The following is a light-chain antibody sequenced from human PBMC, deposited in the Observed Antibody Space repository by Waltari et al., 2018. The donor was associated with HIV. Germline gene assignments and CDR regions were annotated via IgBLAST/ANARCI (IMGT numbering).Light chain of an antibody. CDR2: WAS. V-gene: IGKV4-1*01. CDR3: QQYFSTPPT. Sequence: DIVLTQSTDSLAVSLGERATVNWRSTHSILYNSNNNSYLAWYQQKPGQPPKLLIYWASTRASGTPDRFTGSGSGTDFALTISSLQAEDAAVYYCQQYFSTPPTFGQGTKVEIK. CDR1: HSILYNSNNNSY. J-gene: IGKJ1*01.